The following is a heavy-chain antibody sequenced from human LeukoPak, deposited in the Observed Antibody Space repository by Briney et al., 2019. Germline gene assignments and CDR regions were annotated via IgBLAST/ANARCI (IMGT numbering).Heavy chain of an antibody. CDR1: GYTFTSYD. Sequence: ASVKVSCKASGYTFTSYDMNWVRQATGQGLEWMGWMNPNSGNTGYAQKFQGRVTMTRNTSISTAYMELSSLRSEDTAVYYCARGTRITMVRGVIAPFDYWGQGTLVTVSS. CDR2: MNPNSGNT. J-gene: IGHJ4*02. V-gene: IGHV1-8*01. D-gene: IGHD3-10*01. CDR3: ARGTRITMVRGVIAPFDY.